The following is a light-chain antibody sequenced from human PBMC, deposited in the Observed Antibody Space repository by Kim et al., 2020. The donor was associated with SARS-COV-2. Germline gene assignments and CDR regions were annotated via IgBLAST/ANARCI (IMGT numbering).Light chain of an antibody. J-gene: IGLJ3*02. V-gene: IGLV1-51*01. CDR3: GTWDTSLRSVV. Sequence: QSVLTQPPSVSAAPGQKVTISCSGSSSNIGSNYVSWYQHLPGTTPKLLIFYNNKRPSGIPDRFSGSKSGASATLGITGLQTGDEADYYCGTWDTSLRSVVFGGGTQLTVL. CDR1: SSNIGSNY. CDR2: YNN.